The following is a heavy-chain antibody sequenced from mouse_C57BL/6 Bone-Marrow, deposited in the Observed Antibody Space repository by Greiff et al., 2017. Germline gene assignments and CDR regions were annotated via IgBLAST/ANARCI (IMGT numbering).Heavy chain of an antibody. J-gene: IGHJ3*01. CDR3: ARIVYDGYPAWFAY. D-gene: IGHD2-3*01. CDR1: GFSLSTSGMG. Sequence: QVTLKESGPGILQSSQTLSLTCSFSGFSLSTSGMGVSWIRQPSGKGLEWLAHIYLDDDKRSNPSLKSRLSISHDTSRNQVFLKITSVDTADTATYYCARIVYDGYPAWFAYWGQGTLVTVSA. CDR2: IYLDDDK. V-gene: IGHV8-12*01.